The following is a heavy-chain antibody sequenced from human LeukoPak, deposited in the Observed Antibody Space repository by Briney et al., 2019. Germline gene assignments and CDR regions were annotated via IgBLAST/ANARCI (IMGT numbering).Heavy chain of an antibody. D-gene: IGHD4-11*01. Sequence: GGSLRLSCAASGFTFSSYAMHWVRQAPGKGLEWVAVISYDGSNKYYADSVKGRFTISRDNSKNTLYLQMNSLRAEDTAVYYCAREFVPEVTNYYYGMDVWGQGTPVTVSS. CDR1: GFTFSSYA. J-gene: IGHJ6*02. CDR3: AREFVPEVTNYYYGMDV. V-gene: IGHV3-30-3*01. CDR2: ISYDGSNK.